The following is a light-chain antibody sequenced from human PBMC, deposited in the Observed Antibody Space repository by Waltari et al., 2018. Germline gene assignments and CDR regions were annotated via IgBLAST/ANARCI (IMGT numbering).Light chain of an antibody. CDR1: SSDIDYNY. CDR3: NSYAGIIIL. Sequence: QSALTQPPSASGSPGQSVTISCTGNSSDIDYNYVSWYQQHPGKAPKVVIYEVNKRPSGVPDRFSGAKSGNAASLTVSGLQAEEEADYYCNSYAGIIILFGGGTKLTVL. J-gene: IGLJ2*01. CDR2: EVN. V-gene: IGLV2-8*01.